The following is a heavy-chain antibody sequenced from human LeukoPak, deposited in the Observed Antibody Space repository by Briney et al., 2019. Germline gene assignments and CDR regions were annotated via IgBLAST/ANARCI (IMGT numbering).Heavy chain of an antibody. V-gene: IGHV1-46*01. Sequence: ASVKVSCKASGYIFTGYYMHWVRQATGQGLEWSGLINPSGSSTLYAQKFQGRVTMTRDMSTTTDYMELSSLRSEDTAVYYCARDNSVGDIAWWLDPWGQGTLVTVSS. D-gene: IGHD3-16*02. CDR3: ARDNSVGDIAWWLDP. CDR1: GYIFTGYY. CDR2: INPSGSST. J-gene: IGHJ5*02.